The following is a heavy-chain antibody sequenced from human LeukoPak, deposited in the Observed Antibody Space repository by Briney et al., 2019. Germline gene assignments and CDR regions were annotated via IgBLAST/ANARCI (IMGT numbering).Heavy chain of an antibody. J-gene: IGHJ3*02. Sequence: SETLSLTCTVSGGSISSYYWSWIRQPAGKGLEWIGRIYTSGSTNYNPSLKSRVTMSVDTSKNQFSLKLSSVTAADTAVYYCARDLTYYDFWSGYYNAFDIWGQGTMVTVSS. CDR2: IYTSGST. CDR1: GGSISSYY. V-gene: IGHV4-4*07. CDR3: ARDLTYYDFWSGYYNAFDI. D-gene: IGHD3-3*01.